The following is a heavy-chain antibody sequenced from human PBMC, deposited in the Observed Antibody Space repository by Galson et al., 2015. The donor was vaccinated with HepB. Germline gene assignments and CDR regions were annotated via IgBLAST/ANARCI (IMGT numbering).Heavy chain of an antibody. D-gene: IGHD1-26*01. J-gene: IGHJ4*02. V-gene: IGHV3-23*01. Sequence: SLRLSCAASGFTFSVYGMTWVRQAPGKGLEWVSFISDGSVSTYYADFVKGRFTISRDNSKNTLYLQMNRLRAEDTALYYCAKPLYSGGNPTAHFDSWGQGTLVTVSS. CDR1: GFTFSVYG. CDR3: AKPLYSGGNPTAHFDS. CDR2: ISDGSVST.